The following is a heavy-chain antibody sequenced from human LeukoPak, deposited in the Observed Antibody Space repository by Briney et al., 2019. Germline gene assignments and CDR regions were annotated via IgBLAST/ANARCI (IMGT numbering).Heavy chain of an antibody. CDR2: ISSSGSYT. Sequence: PGGSLRLSCAASGLSYSDSYMTWIRQAPGKGLEWVSYISSSGSYTNYADSVQGRFTVSRDNAKNSLFLHMTSLRAEDTAVYYCAREPTGDFDYWGQGTLVTVSS. CDR1: GLSYSDSY. CDR3: AREPTGDFDY. J-gene: IGHJ4*02. D-gene: IGHD4-17*01. V-gene: IGHV3-11*05.